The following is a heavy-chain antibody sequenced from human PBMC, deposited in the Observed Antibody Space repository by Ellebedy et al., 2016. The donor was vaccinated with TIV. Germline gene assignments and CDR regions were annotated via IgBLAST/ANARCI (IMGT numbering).Heavy chain of an antibody. CDR1: GFSFSNYW. Sequence: PGGSLRLSCAASGFSFSNYWMTWVRQAPGKGLEWVANINQDGSEEQYVDSVKGRFTISRDNAKNSLYLQMSSLRAEDTAMYYCAGVSADYGIGAFDIWGQGTMVTVSP. J-gene: IGHJ3*02. CDR2: INQDGSEE. CDR3: AGVSADYGIGAFDI. D-gene: IGHD4-17*01. V-gene: IGHV3-7*03.